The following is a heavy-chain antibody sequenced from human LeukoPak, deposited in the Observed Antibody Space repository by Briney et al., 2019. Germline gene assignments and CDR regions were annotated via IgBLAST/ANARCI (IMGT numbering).Heavy chain of an antibody. CDR2: IWYDGSNK. Sequence: GGSLRLSCAASGFTFSGYGMHWVRQAPGKGLEWVAVIWYDGSNKYYADSVKGRFTISRDNSKNTLYLQMNSLRAEDTAVYYCARDRHGSGSYYDYWGQGTLVTVSS. J-gene: IGHJ4*02. CDR3: ARDRHGSGSYYDY. CDR1: GFTFSGYG. D-gene: IGHD3-10*01. V-gene: IGHV3-33*01.